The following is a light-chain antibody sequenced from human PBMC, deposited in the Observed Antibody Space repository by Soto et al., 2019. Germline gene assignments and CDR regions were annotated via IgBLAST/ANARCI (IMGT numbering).Light chain of an antibody. CDR1: KLGDKY. CDR3: QAWDSSTGV. V-gene: IGLV3-1*01. Sequence: SYELTQPPSVSVSPGQTASLTCSGDKLGDKYACWYQQKPGQSPVLVIYQDSKRPSGIPERFSGSNSGNTATLTIRGTQAMDEADYYCQAWDSSTGVFGGGTKLTVL. J-gene: IGLJ2*01. CDR2: QDS.